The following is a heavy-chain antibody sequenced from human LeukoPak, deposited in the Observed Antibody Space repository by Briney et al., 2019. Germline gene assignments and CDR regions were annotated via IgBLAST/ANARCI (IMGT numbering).Heavy chain of an antibody. CDR1: GGSIHSYY. CDR2: IYYSGST. Sequence: SETLSLTCSVSGGSIHSYYWSWIRQPPGKGLEWIGYIYYSGSTNYNPSLKSRVTISVDTSKNQFSLKLSSVTAADTAVYYCARLQISGSWPHYYYYYMDVWGKGTTVTVSS. CDR3: ARLQISGSWPHYYYYYMDV. J-gene: IGHJ6*03. D-gene: IGHD1-26*01. V-gene: IGHV4-59*08.